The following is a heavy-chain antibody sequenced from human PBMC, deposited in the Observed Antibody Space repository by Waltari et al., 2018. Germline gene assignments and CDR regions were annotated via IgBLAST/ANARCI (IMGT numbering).Heavy chain of an antibody. D-gene: IGHD5-12*01. CDR3: ARGSPIVATITLDY. Sequence: QVQLQQWGAGLLKPSETLSLTCAVYGGSFSGYYWSWIRQPPGKGLEWIGEINHSGSPNYNPSLKSRVTISVDTSKNQFSLKLSSVTAADTAVYYCARGSPIVATITLDYWGQGTLVTVSS. V-gene: IGHV4-34*01. CDR2: INHSGSP. J-gene: IGHJ4*02. CDR1: GGSFSGYY.